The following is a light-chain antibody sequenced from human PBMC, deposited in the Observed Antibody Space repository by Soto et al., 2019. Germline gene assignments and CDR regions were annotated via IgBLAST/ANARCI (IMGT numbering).Light chain of an antibody. CDR2: EDN. Sequence: NFMLTQPHSVSESPGKTVSFSCTRSSGRIASNYVQWYQQRPGSAPTTVIYEDNQRPSGVPDRFSGSTDGSSNSASLTISGLQTEDEADYYCQSYDSSTVVFGGGTKLTVL. CDR3: QSYDSSTVV. V-gene: IGLV6-57*04. J-gene: IGLJ2*01. CDR1: SGRIASNY.